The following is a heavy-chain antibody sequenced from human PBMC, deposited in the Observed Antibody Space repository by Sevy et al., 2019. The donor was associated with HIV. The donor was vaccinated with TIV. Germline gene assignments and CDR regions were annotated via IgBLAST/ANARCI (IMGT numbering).Heavy chain of an antibody. CDR3: TKDEAYTVATSYYFDY. Sequence: GGSLRLSCAASGFTFSNYAMSWVRQAPGKGLEWVSGISDSAYNTHYADSVKGRFTISRDNSKNSLYLQMNSLRAEDTAVYYCTKDEAYTVATSYYFDYWGQGTLVTVSS. V-gene: IGHV3-23*01. J-gene: IGHJ4*02. CDR1: GFTFSNYA. D-gene: IGHD5-12*01. CDR2: ISDSAYNT.